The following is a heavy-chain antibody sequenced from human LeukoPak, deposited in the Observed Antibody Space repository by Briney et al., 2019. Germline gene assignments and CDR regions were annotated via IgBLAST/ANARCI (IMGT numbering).Heavy chain of an antibody. D-gene: IGHD2-15*01. J-gene: IGHJ4*02. CDR3: AKGQAYCSGGNCYSSFDF. V-gene: IGHV3-23*01. CDR2: ISASGGST. CDR1: GFTFRSHD. Sequence: GGSLRLSCAASGFTFRSHDMSWVRQAPGKGLEWVSGISASGGSTFYADSVKGRFTISRDNSKNTLYLQMNSLRADDTALYYCAKGQAYCSGGNCYSSFDFWGQGTLVTVSS.